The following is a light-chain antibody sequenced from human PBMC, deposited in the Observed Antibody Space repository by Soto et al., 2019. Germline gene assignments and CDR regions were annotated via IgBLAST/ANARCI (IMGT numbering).Light chain of an antibody. CDR2: EVT. V-gene: IGLV2-14*01. CDR1: TSDVGGYNY. J-gene: IGLJ1*01. Sequence: QSVLTQPASVSGSLGQSITISYTGTTSDVGGYNYVSWYQQHPGKAPILMIYEVTNRPSGVSNRFSGSKSGNTASLTISGLQVEDEAEYYCGSYKGSITYVLGTGTKV. CDR3: GSYKGSITYV.